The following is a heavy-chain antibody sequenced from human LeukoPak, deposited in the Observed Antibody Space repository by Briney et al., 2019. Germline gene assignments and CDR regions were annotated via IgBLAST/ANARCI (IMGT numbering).Heavy chain of an antibody. V-gene: IGHV3-48*02. Sequence: GGSLRLSCAASGFSFNNYWMNWVRQAPGKGLEWVSYISSSSSNIYYADSVKGRFTISRDNAKNSLYLQMNSLRDEDTAVYYCARDRPDALGTKDYWGQGTLVTVSS. CDR1: GFSFNNYW. CDR3: ARDRPDALGTKDY. J-gene: IGHJ4*02. CDR2: ISSSSSNI. D-gene: IGHD1-7*01.